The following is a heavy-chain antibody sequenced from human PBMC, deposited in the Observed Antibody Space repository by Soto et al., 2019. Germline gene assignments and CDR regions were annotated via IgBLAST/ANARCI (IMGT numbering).Heavy chain of an antibody. Sequence: PGGSLRLSCAASAFSFSNYNMNWVRQAPGKGLEWVAHITDGLTKHYADFVQGRFIISRDNAKNSLYLELTDLRDDDTAVYYCARDTSHGVTIRGRDSWDQGTLGTLSS. J-gene: IGHJ4*02. CDR1: AFSFSNYN. D-gene: IGHD3-3*01. CDR2: ITDGLTK. V-gene: IGHV3-48*02. CDR3: ARDTSHGVTIRGRDS.